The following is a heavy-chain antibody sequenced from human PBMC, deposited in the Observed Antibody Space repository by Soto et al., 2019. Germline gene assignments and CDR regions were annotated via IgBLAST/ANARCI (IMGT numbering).Heavy chain of an antibody. CDR1: GYTFTGYG. V-gene: IGHV1-18*01. J-gene: IGHJ5*02. Sequence: ASVKVSCKASGYTFTGYGISWVRQAPGQGLEWMGWISAYNGNTNYAQKLQGRVTMTTDTSTSTAYMELRSLRSDDTAVYYCARAALKYCSSTSCYKGASNWFDPWGQGTLVTV. D-gene: IGHD2-2*02. CDR3: ARAALKYCSSTSCYKGASNWFDP. CDR2: ISAYNGNT.